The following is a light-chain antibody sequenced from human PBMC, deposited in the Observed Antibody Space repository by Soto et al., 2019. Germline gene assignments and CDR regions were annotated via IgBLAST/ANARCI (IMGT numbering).Light chain of an antibody. V-gene: IGKV3-11*01. CDR1: QSVSSY. CDR2: DAS. CDR3: QQYDSSPRT. Sequence: EIVLTQSPATLSLSPGERATLSCRASQSVSSYLAWYQQKPGQSPRLLIYDASTRAPGIPARFSGSGTGTDFTLSISGLEPEDSAVYHCQQYDSSPRTFGQGTKVDI. J-gene: IGKJ1*01.